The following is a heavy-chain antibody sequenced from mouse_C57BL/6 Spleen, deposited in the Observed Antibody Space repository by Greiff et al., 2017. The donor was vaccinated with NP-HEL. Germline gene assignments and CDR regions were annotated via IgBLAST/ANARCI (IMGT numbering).Heavy chain of an antibody. CDR3: TRGVTTGYVDY. CDR2: IDPETGGT. D-gene: IGHD2-2*01. Sequence: VQLQQSGAELVRPGASVTLSCKASGYTFTDYEMHWVKQTPVHGLEWIGAIDPETGGTAYNQKFKGKAILTADKSSSTAYMELRSLTSEDSAVYYCTRGVTTGYVDYWGQGTTLTVSS. CDR1: GYTFTDYE. J-gene: IGHJ2*01. V-gene: IGHV1-15*01.